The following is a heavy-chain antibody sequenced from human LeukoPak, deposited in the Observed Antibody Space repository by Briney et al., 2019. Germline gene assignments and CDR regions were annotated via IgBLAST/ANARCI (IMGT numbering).Heavy chain of an antibody. Sequence: GGSLRLSCAASGFTFASYAMSWVRQAPGKGLEWVSTISGNGGGTYYADSVKGRFTISRDNSKNTLYLQMNSLRAEDTAVYYCAKDPNYYDSSGLSGYWGQGTLVTVSS. CDR1: GFTFASYA. CDR3: AKDPNYYDSSGLSGY. D-gene: IGHD3-22*01. CDR2: ISGNGGGT. J-gene: IGHJ4*02. V-gene: IGHV3-23*01.